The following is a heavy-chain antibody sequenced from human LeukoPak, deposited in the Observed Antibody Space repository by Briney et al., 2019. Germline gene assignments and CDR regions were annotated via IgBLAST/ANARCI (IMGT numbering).Heavy chain of an antibody. CDR2: ISPDGSST. CDR1: GFSCSSSW. CDR3: ARLQGITPQPMTEGFDI. Sequence: GGSLRLSCAASGFSCSSSWMLWVRQTPGKGLVCLSRISPDGSSTSYADSVKGRFTVSRDIARNTLSLQMNSLRAEDSAVYYCARLQGITPQPMTEGFDIWGQGTMVTVSS. D-gene: IGHD3-16*01. V-gene: IGHV3-74*01. J-gene: IGHJ3*02.